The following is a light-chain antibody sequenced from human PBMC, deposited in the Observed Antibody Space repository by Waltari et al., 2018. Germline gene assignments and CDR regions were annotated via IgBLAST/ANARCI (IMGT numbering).Light chain of an antibody. CDR3: QQYNDWYS. CDR2: DAS. Sequence: EKVMTQSPATLSVSPGEVVTLSCRASQSVSSNVAWYQHRPGQAPRLLIYDASTRASGIPARFSGSWSGTELALTISGLQSEDFALYYCQQYNDWYSFGQGTKLEIK. CDR1: QSVSSN. V-gene: IGKV3-15*01. J-gene: IGKJ2*03.